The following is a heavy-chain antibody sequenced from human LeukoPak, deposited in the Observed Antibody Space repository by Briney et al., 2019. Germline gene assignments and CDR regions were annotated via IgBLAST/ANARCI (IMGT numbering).Heavy chain of an antibody. CDR2: IWHDGSEK. CDR3: ARDLIAVTTPD. J-gene: IGHJ4*02. D-gene: IGHD4-17*01. V-gene: IGHV3-33*01. Sequence: GGSLRLSCAASGFTFGRDAMHWVRQAPGKGLEWVAVIWHDGSEKFYVDSVKGRFTISRDNSKNTLYLQMNSLRAEDTAVYYCARDLIAVTTPDWGQGALVTVSS. CDR1: GFTFGRDA.